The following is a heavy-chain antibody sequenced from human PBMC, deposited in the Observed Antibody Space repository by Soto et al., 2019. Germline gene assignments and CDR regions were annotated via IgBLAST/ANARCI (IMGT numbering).Heavy chain of an antibody. CDR1: GFTFSNYD. CDR3: AKRPASLVCFDY. D-gene: IGHD2-2*01. V-gene: IGHV3-23*01. Sequence: EVQLLESGGGLVQPGGSLRLSCAASGFTFSNYDMSWVRQAPGKGLEWVSTISGGGGRIYYADSVKGRFTISRDNSKNPLYKRMNSLRAEDTAGYYCAKRPASLVCFDYWGQGTLVTVSS. CDR2: ISGGGGRI. J-gene: IGHJ4*02.